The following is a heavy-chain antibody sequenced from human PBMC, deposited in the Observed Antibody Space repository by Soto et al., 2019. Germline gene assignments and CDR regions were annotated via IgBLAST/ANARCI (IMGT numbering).Heavy chain of an antibody. D-gene: IGHD3-22*01. CDR3: FTYDSSGYYYYFDY. CDR2: MNPNSGNT. Sequence: ASVKVSCKASGYTFTSYDINWVRQATGQGLEWMGWMNPNSGNTGYAQKFQGRVTMTRNTSISTAYMELSSLRSEDTAVYYCFTYDSSGYYYYFDYWGQGTLVTV. V-gene: IGHV1-8*01. J-gene: IGHJ4*02. CDR1: GYTFTSYD.